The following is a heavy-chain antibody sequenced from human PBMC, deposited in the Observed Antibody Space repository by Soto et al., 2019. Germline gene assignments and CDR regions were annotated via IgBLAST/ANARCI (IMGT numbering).Heavy chain of an antibody. CDR3: ATAEVDY. V-gene: IGHV3-74*01. CDR2: MNSDGSTT. Sequence: GGSLRLSCATSGFTFGNYWMHWVRQAPGKGLEWVSRMNSDGSTTNYADSVKGRFTVSRDNARDTLYLQMNSLRAEDTAVYYCATAEVDYWGPGTLVTVSS. CDR1: GFTFGNYW. J-gene: IGHJ4*02.